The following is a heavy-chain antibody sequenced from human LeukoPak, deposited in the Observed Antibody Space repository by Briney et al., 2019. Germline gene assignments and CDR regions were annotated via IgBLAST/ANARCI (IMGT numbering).Heavy chain of an antibody. CDR3: ARAYSSGGADAFDI. D-gene: IGHD6-13*01. CDR1: GGSISSYY. Sequence: SETLSLTCTVSGGSISSYYWSWIRQPPGKGLEWIGYIYYSGSTNYNPSLKSRVTISVDTSKNQFSLKLSSVTAADTAAYYCARAYSSGGADAFDIWGQGTMVTVSS. V-gene: IGHV4-59*01. J-gene: IGHJ3*02. CDR2: IYYSGST.